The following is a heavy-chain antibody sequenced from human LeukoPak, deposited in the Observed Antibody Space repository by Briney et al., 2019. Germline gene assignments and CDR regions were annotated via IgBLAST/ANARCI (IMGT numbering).Heavy chain of an antibody. CDR2: IYYSGST. Sequence: SSETLSLTCTVSGGSISSYYWSWLRQPPGKGLEWIGYIYYSGSTNYNASLKSRVIISVNTSKNQFSLKLRSVTAADTAVYYRARGGGSYSGCYSRPFDYWGQGTVASVSS. CDR3: ARGGGSYSGCYSRPFDY. D-gene: IGHD1-26*01. CDR1: GGSISSYY. V-gene: IGHV4-59*01. J-gene: IGHJ4*02.